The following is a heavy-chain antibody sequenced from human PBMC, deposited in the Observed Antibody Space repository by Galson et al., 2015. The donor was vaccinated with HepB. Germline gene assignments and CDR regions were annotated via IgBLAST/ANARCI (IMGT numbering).Heavy chain of an antibody. Sequence: SVKVSCKASGYTFTSYGISWVRQAPGQGLEWMGWISAYNGNTKYAQNLQGRVTMTTDTSTSTAYMELRSLRSDDTAVYYCARVAARGYCSSTTCSNYYYYYMDVWGKGTTVTVSS. CDR2: ISAYNGNT. V-gene: IGHV1-18*01. CDR1: GYTFTSYG. J-gene: IGHJ6*03. CDR3: ARVAARGYCSSTTCSNYYYYYMDV. D-gene: IGHD2-2*01.